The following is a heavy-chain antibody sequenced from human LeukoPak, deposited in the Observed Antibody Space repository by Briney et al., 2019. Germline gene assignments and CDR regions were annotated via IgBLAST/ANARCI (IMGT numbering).Heavy chain of an antibody. Sequence: SETLSLTCAVSGGSISSSNWWSWVRPPPGKGLEWIGSVHHTGSTYYNPSLRSRVSISVDKSTNHISLEVTSVTAADTAVYYCARDWGFGDSEDWFDPWGQGTLVTVSS. CDR2: VHHTGST. CDR3: ARDWGFGDSEDWFDP. V-gene: IGHV4-4*02. CDR1: GGSISSSNW. J-gene: IGHJ5*02. D-gene: IGHD3-10*01.